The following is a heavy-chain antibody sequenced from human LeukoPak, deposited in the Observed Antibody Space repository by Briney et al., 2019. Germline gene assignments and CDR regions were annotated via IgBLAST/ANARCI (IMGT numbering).Heavy chain of an antibody. CDR2: INPNSGGT. V-gene: IGHV1-2*02. J-gene: IGHJ4*02. Sequence: ASVKVSCKASGYTFTSYDINWVRQATGQGLEWMGWINPNSGGTNYAQKFQGRVTMTRDTSISTAYMELSRLRSDDTAVYYCAREEANYYDSSGYPLDYWGQGTLVTVSS. CDR3: AREEANYYDSSGYPLDY. D-gene: IGHD3-22*01. CDR1: GYTFTSYD.